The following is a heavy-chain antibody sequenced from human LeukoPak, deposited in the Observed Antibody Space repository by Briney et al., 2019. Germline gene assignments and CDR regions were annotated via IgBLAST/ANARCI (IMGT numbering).Heavy chain of an antibody. Sequence: ASVKVSCKASGYTFTSYGISWVRQAPGQGLEWMGWISAYNGNTNYAQKLQGRVTMTTDTSTSTAYMELRSLSSDDTAVYYCATSPKIAVAAFDIWGQGTMVTVSS. J-gene: IGHJ3*02. V-gene: IGHV1-18*01. CDR3: ATSPKIAVAAFDI. CDR1: GYTFTSYG. D-gene: IGHD6-19*01. CDR2: ISAYNGNT.